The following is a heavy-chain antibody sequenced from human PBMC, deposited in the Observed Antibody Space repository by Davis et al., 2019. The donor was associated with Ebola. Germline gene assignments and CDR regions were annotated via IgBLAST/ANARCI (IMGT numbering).Heavy chain of an antibody. CDR1: GFTFSSYT. V-gene: IGHV3-23*01. Sequence: PGGSLRLSCAASGFTFSSYTMNWVRQAPGKGLEWVSAISASDDSTYYADSVKGRFTISRDNSKNTLYLQMNSLRAEDTAVYYCAKRILANWFDPWGQGTLVTVSS. J-gene: IGHJ5*02. D-gene: IGHD2-15*01. CDR2: ISASDDST. CDR3: AKRILANWFDP.